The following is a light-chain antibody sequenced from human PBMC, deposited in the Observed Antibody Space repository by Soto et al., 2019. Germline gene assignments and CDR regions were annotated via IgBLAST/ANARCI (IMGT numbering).Light chain of an antibody. CDR2: GAS. Sequence: EIVMTQSPATLSVSPWERATLSSRASQSVSSNLAWYQQKPGQAPRLLIYGASTRATGIPARFSGSGSGTKFTLTISRLRSEDFAVYYCQQYNNWPPWTFGQGTKV. V-gene: IGKV3-15*01. CDR1: QSVSSN. CDR3: QQYNNWPPWT. J-gene: IGKJ1*01.